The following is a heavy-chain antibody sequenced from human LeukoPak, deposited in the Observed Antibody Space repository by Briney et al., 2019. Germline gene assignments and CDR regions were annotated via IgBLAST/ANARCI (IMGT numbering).Heavy chain of an antibody. J-gene: IGHJ4*02. Sequence: ASVKVSCKASGGTFSSYAISWVRQAPGQGLEWMGRINPNNGATNYAQKLQGRVTITGDASISTAYMELSSLRSDDTAVYYCTRESGSYHGNDYWGQGTLVTVSS. V-gene: IGHV1-2*06. CDR3: TRESGSYHGNDY. D-gene: IGHD1-26*01. CDR1: GGTFSSYA. CDR2: INPNNGAT.